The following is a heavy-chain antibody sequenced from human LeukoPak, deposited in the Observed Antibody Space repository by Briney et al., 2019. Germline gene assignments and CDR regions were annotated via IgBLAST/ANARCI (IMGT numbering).Heavy chain of an antibody. CDR3: ARDRVWTVLY. V-gene: IGHV3-7*01. D-gene: IGHD2-8*01. J-gene: IGHJ4*02. Sequence: GGSLRLSCAASGLTFGDYWMSWVRQAPGKGLEWVANINQDGNEKYYVDSVKGRFTISRDNAKNSLYLQMNSLKSEDTAVYYCARDRVWTVLYWGQGTLVTVSS. CDR1: GLTFGDYW. CDR2: INQDGNEK.